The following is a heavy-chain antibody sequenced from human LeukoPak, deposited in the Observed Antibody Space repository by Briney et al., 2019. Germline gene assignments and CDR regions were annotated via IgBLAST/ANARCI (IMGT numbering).Heavy chain of an antibody. CDR3: ARDFTTVYYYGMDV. D-gene: IGHD4-17*01. V-gene: IGHV3-74*01. CDR2: INTDGNST. Sequence: PGGSLRLSCAASGFTFSTYWMHWVRQAPGKGLVWVSQINTDGNSTTYADSVKGRFTVSRDNAKNTLYLQMNSLRAEDTAVYYCARDFTTVYYYGMDVWGKGTTVTVSS. CDR1: GFTFSTYW. J-gene: IGHJ6*04.